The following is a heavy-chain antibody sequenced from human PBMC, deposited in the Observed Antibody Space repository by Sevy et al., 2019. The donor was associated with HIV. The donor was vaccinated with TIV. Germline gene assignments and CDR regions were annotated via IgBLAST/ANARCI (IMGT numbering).Heavy chain of an antibody. CDR2: FSGSGGST. CDR3: AKDGGYDRFDY. J-gene: IGHJ4*02. D-gene: IGHD5-12*01. Sequence: GGSLRLSCAASGFTFSSYAMSWVRRAPGKGLEWVSAFSGSGGSTYYADSVKGRFTISRDNSKNTLYLQMNSLRAEDTAVYYCAKDGGYDRFDYWGQGTLVTVSS. V-gene: IGHV3-23*01. CDR1: GFTFSSYA.